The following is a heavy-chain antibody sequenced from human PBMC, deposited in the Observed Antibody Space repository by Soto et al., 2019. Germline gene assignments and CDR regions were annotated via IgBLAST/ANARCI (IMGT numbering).Heavy chain of an antibody. CDR1: GYIFSNQW. V-gene: IGHV5-51*01. Sequence: PGESLKISCKGSGYIFSNQWIGWVRQVPGKGLECMGIIYPGDSDTRYSPSFQGQVTISADKSISTAYLQWNSLKASDTAMYYCARRVLRETHFDYWGQGTLVTVS. CDR2: IYPGDSDT. CDR3: ARRVLRETHFDY. J-gene: IGHJ4*02. D-gene: IGHD3-10*02.